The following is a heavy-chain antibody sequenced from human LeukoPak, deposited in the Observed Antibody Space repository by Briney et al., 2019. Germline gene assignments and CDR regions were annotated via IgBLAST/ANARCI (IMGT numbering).Heavy chain of an antibody. V-gene: IGHV3-7*01. D-gene: IGHD3-3*01. CDR2: IKQDGSEK. Sequence: GGSLRLSCAASGFIFSSYWMSWVRQAPGKGLEWVANIKQDGSEKYYVDSVKGRFTISRDNAKNSLYLQMNSLRAEDTAVYYCARDMITYYDFWSEENGRFDYWGQGTLVTVSS. CDR1: GFIFSSYW. CDR3: ARDMITYYDFWSEENGRFDY. J-gene: IGHJ4*02.